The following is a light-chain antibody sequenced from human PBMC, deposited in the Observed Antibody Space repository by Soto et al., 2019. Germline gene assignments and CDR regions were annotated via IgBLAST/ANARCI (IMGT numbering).Light chain of an antibody. V-gene: IGKV3-15*01. CDR2: GAS. CDR3: QQCNNWPT. CDR1: QSVSSN. Sequence: EIVMTQSPATLSVSQGERATLSCRASQSVSSNLAWYQQKPGQAPRLLIYGASTRATGIPARFSGSGSGTEFTLTISSLQSEDFAVYYCQQCNNWPTFGQGTKVDIK. J-gene: IGKJ2*01.